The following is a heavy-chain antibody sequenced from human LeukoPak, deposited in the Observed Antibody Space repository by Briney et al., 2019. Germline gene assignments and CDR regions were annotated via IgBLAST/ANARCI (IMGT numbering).Heavy chain of an antibody. V-gene: IGHV3-53*01. CDR3: ARGWYSSSWYLDY. CDR1: GFTVSSNY. CDR2: IYSGGST. J-gene: IGHJ4*02. Sequence: GGSLRLSCAASGFTVSSNYMSWVRQAPGKGLEWVSVIYSGGSTYYADSVKGRFTISRDNSKNTLYLQMNSLRAEDTAVYYCARGWYSSSWYLDYWGQGTLVTVSS. D-gene: IGHD6-13*01.